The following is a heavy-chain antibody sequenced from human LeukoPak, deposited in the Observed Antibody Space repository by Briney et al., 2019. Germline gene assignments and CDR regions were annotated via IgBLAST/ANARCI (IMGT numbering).Heavy chain of an antibody. Sequence: ASVKVSCKASGYTFTSYGISWVRQAPGQGLEWMGWISTYNGNTNYAQMLQGRITMTTDTSTSTAYMELRSLRSDDTAVYYCARGKPVYFYGPGSYLASPFDSWGQGTLVIVSS. D-gene: IGHD3-10*01. CDR1: GYTFTSYG. CDR2: ISTYNGNT. V-gene: IGHV1-18*01. J-gene: IGHJ4*02. CDR3: ARGKPVYFYGPGSYLASPFDS.